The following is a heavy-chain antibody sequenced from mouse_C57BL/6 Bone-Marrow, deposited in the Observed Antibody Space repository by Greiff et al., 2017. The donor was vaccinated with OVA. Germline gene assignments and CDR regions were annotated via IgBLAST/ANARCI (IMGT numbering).Heavy chain of an antibody. J-gene: IGHJ2*01. Sequence: VQLQQSVAELVRPGASVKLSCTASGFNIKNTYMHWVKQRPEQGLEWIGRIDPANGNTKYAPKFQGKATITADTSSNTAYLQLSSLTSEDTAIYYCASDDYDEGGSFGYWGQGTTLTVSS. CDR2: IDPANGNT. D-gene: IGHD2-4*01. CDR3: ASDDYDEGGSFGY. CDR1: GFNIKNTY. V-gene: IGHV14-3*01.